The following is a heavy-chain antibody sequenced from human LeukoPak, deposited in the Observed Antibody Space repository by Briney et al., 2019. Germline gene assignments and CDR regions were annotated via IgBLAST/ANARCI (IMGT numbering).Heavy chain of an antibody. CDR3: ANGRGYSYGYAFDY. J-gene: IGHJ4*02. CDR1: GFTFSSYS. CDR2: ISSSSSYI. V-gene: IGHV3-21*01. Sequence: GGSLRLPCAASGFTFSSYSMNWVRQAPGKGLEWVSSISSSSSYIYYADSVKGRFTISRDNAKNSLYLQMNSLRAEDTAVYYCANGRGYSYGYAFDYWGQGTLVTVSS. D-gene: IGHD5-18*01.